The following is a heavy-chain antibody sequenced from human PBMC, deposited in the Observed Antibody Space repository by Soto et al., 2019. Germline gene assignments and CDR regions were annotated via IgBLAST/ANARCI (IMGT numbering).Heavy chain of an antibody. V-gene: IGHV4-39*01. CDR1: GGSISSSSYY. CDR2: IYYSGST. CDR3: ERHPLRGDFWRNNYYYGIDV. J-gene: IGHJ6*02. D-gene: IGHD3-3*01. Sequence: SGTLSLTCTVSGGSISSSSYYWGWIRQPPGKGLEWIGSIYYSGSTYYNPSLKSRVTISVDTSKNQFSLKLSSVTAADTAVYYCERHPLRGDFWRNNYYYGIDVWGQGTTGPVSS.